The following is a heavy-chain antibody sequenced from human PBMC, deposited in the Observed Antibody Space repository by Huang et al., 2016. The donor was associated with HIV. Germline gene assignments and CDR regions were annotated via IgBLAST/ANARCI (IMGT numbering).Heavy chain of an antibody. CDR1: TVTFSAYW. D-gene: IGHD2-8*01. CDR3: ATKADAMDV. Sequence: LVESGGGLVRPGGSLRLSCAASTVTFSAYWMTWVRQSTGQGVEWVASIRQDGSEKHYVDSVEGRFNISRDNGKKLLFLEMRSLGVDDTAVYFCATKADAMDVWGQGTTVIVSS. CDR2: IRQDGSEK. J-gene: IGHJ6*02. V-gene: IGHV3-7*01.